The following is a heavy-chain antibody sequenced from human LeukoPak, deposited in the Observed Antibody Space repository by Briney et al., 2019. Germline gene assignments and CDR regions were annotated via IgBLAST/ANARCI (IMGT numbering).Heavy chain of an antibody. J-gene: IGHJ6*04. CDR1: GFTFSTYS. V-gene: IGHV3-21*01. D-gene: IGHD3-10*02. CDR2: ISTSSIYI. Sequence: PGGSLRLSCAASGFTFSTYSMNWVRQTPGKGLEWVSSISTSSIYIYYADSVKGRFTISRDNAKNSLYLQMNSLRAEDTAVYYCAELGITMIGGVWGKGTTVTISS. CDR3: AELGITMIGGV.